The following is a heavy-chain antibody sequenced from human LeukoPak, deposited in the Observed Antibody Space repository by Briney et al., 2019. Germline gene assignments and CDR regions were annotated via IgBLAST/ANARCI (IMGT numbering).Heavy chain of an antibody. CDR1: GFTFSSYS. Sequence: GGSLRLSCAASGFTFSSYSMNWVRQAPGKGLEWVSSISSSSSYIYYADSVKGRFTISRDNAKNSLYLQMNSLRAEDTAVYFCARDQRSGYSGYDYHYYYYMDVWGKGTTVTVSS. CDR3: ARDQRSGYSGYDYHYYYYMDV. CDR2: ISSSSSYI. J-gene: IGHJ6*03. V-gene: IGHV3-21*04. D-gene: IGHD5-12*01.